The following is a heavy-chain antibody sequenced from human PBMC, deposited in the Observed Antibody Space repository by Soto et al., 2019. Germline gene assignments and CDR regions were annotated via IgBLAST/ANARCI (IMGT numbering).Heavy chain of an antibody. J-gene: IGHJ6*02. CDR2: IWYDGSNK. CDR3: ARGRGGTVTPRHYYYYYGMDV. Sequence: QVQLVESGGGVVQPGRSLRLSCAASGFTFSSNGMHWVRQAPGKGLEWVAVIWYDGSNKYYADSVKGRFTISRDNSKTTLYLQMNSLRAEDTAVYYCARGRGGTVTPRHYYYYYGMDVWGQGTTVTVSS. D-gene: IGHD4-17*01. CDR1: GFTFSSNG. V-gene: IGHV3-33*01.